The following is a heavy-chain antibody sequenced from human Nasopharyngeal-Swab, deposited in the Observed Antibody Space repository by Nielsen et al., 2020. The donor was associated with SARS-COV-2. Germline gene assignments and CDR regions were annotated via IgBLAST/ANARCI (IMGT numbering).Heavy chain of an antibody. D-gene: IGHD3-10*01. CDR1: GGSTSSSSYY. CDR2: IYYSGST. J-gene: IGHJ6*02. Sequence: SETLSLTCTVSGGSTSSSSYYWGWIRQPPGKGLEWIGSIYYSGSTYHNPSIKSRVTISVDTSKNQFSLKLSSVTAADTAVYYCARSSPGSPGGYYYGMDVWGQGTTVTVSS. CDR3: ARSSPGSPGGYYYGMDV. V-gene: IGHV4-39*07.